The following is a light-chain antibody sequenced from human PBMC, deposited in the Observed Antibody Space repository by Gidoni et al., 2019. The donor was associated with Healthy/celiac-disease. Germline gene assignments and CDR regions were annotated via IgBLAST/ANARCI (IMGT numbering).Light chain of an antibody. Sequence: EIVMTQSPATLSASPGARATLSCRASQRVSSNLAWYQQKPGQAPRLLIYGAATRATGIPARFSGSWSGTEFTLTISSLQSEDFAVYYCQQYNNWPRSFGQXTKLEIK. V-gene: IGKV3-15*01. CDR3: QQYNNWPRS. J-gene: IGKJ2*03. CDR2: GAA. CDR1: QRVSSN.